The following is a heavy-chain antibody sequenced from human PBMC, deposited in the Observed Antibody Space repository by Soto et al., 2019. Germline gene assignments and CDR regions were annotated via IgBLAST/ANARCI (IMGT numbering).Heavy chain of an antibody. CDR2: IYYSGST. D-gene: IGHD3-10*01. Sequence: SETLSLTCTVSGGSISSYYWSWIRQPPGKGLEWIGYIYYSGSTNYNPSLKSRVTISVDTSKNQFSLKLSSVTAADTAVYYCARKGPDYYGSGSYYKGPYFDYWGQGTLVTVSS. J-gene: IGHJ4*02. CDR1: GGSISSYY. V-gene: IGHV4-59*08. CDR3: ARKGPDYYGSGSYYKGPYFDY.